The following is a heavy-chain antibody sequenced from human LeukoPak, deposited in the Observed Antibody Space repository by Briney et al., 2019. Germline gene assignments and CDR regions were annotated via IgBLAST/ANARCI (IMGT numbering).Heavy chain of an antibody. CDR1: GGSFSGHY. D-gene: IGHD6-6*01. V-gene: IGHV4-34*01. CDR3: ARPRYSSSSPYDY. CDR2: INHSGST. Sequence: KPSETLSLTCAVYGGSFSGHYWSWIRQPPGKGLEWIGEINHSGSTNYNPSLKSRVTISVDTSKNQFSLKLSSVTAADTAVYYCARPRYSSSSPYDYWGQGTLVTVSS. J-gene: IGHJ4*02.